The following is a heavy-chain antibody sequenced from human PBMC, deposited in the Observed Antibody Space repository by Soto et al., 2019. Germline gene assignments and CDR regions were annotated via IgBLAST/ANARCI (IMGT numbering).Heavy chain of an antibody. V-gene: IGHV3-21*06. CDR2: ISSRSADI. J-gene: IGHJ4*02. CDR3: VRVGTMLRGVHY. Sequence: PGGSLRFSCAASGFTFSSYTMNWVRQATGKGLEWVSSISSRSADIYYTDSVKGRFTISRDNAKNSLYLQMNSLRAEDTAVYYCVRVGTMLRGVHYWGQGLLVTLSS. CDR1: GFTFSSYT. D-gene: IGHD3-10*01.